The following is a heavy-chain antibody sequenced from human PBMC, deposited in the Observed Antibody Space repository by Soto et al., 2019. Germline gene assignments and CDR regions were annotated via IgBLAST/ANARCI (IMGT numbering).Heavy chain of an antibody. V-gene: IGHV3-9*01. CDR3: AKDTSSGWKEWSDAFDI. D-gene: IGHD6-19*01. CDR1: GFTFDDYA. Sequence: GGSLRLSCAASGFTFDDYAMHWVRQAPGKGLEWVSGISWNSGSIGYADSVKGRFTISRDNAKNSLYLQMNSLRAEDTALYYCAKDTSSGWKEWSDAFDIWGQGTMVTISS. CDR2: ISWNSGSI. J-gene: IGHJ3*02.